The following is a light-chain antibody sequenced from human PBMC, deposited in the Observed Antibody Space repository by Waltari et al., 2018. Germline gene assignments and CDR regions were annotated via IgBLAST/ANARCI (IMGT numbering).Light chain of an antibody. Sequence: DIQMTQSPSSLSASVGDRVTITYRASQGISNYLAWYQQKLGKVPKRLIFAASTLQSGVPSRLSGGGSGTDFTLTISSLQPEDDATYYCQNYNSAPRTFGQGTKVEIK. CDR2: AAS. CDR1: QGISNY. V-gene: IGKV1-27*01. CDR3: QNYNSAPRT. J-gene: IGKJ1*01.